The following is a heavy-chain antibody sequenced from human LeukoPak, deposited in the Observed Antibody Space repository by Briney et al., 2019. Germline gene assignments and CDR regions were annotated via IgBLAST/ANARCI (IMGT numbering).Heavy chain of an antibody. D-gene: IGHD6-6*01. CDR3: ARDHIAAGYNWFDP. CDR2: IYHSGST. Sequence: SETLSLTCAVSGGSISSGGYSWSWIRQPPGKGLEWIGYIYHSGSTYYNPSLKSRVTISVDRSKNQFSLKLSSVTAADTAVYYCARDHIAAGYNWFDPWGQGTTVTVSS. J-gene: IGHJ5*01. CDR1: GGSISSGGYS. V-gene: IGHV4-30-2*01.